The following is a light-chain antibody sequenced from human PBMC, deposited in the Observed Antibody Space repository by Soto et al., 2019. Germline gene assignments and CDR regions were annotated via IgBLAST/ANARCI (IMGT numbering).Light chain of an antibody. CDR1: SSDVGGYNF. Sequence: QSALTQPASVSGSPRQSITISCTGTSSDVGGYNFVSWYQQHPGKAPKLMIYEVSNRPSGVSNRFSGSKSGNTASLTISGLQAEDEADYYCSSYAGSSNSLVFGGGTKLTVL. CDR2: EVS. J-gene: IGLJ2*01. V-gene: IGLV2-14*01. CDR3: SSYAGSSNSLV.